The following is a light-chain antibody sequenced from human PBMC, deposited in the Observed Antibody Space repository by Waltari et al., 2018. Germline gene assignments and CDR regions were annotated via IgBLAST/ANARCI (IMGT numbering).Light chain of an antibody. CDR3: QQYYNLPLT. J-gene: IGKJ4*01. V-gene: IGKV4-1*01. CDR2: WAS. Sequence: DFVMTQSPDSLAVSLGERATINCKSSQSVLFDSNNKNYLAWYQQKPGQPPKALLYWASTRESGVPGRFSGSASGTEFTLTISSLQAEDVAIYYCQQYYNLPLTFGGGTKVEIK. CDR1: QSVLFDSNNKNY.